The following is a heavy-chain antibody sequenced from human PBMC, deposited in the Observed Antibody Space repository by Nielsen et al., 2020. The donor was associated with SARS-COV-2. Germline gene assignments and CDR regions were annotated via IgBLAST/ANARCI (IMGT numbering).Heavy chain of an antibody. CDR1: GYTFTSYG. D-gene: IGHD3-3*01. V-gene: IGHV1-18*04. J-gene: IGHJ4*02. CDR2: INAGNGNT. Sequence: ASVKVSCKASGYTFTSYGISWVRQAPGQGLEWMGWINAGNGNTKYSQKFQGRVTITRDTSASTAYMELSSLRSEDTAVYYCARDYDFWSGYDYWGQGTLVTVSS. CDR3: ARDYDFWSGYDY.